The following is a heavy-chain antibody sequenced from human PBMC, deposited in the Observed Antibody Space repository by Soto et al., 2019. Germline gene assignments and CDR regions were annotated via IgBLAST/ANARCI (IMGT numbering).Heavy chain of an antibody. V-gene: IGHV4-4*02. J-gene: IGHJ5*02. CDR3: ARDHSSAARSASRTLGP. CDR2: IYHSGST. D-gene: IGHD6-6*01. Sequence: SETLSLTCAVSGGSISSSNWWSWVRQPPGKGLEWIGEIYHSGSTNYNPSLKSRVTISVDKSKTQFSLKLSSVTAADTAVYYCARDHSSAARSASRTLGPSRQGTLLTASS. CDR1: GGSISSSNW.